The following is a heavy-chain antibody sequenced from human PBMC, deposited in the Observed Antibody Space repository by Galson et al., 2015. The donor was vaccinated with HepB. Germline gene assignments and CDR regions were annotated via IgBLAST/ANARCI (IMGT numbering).Heavy chain of an antibody. D-gene: IGHD2-21*01. V-gene: IGHV1-46*01. Sequence: SVKVSCKASGYNFGRFYMHWVRQAPGQGLEWMGIFDPSGSSTTYAQTFQGRVTMTGDTARATAFMELDSLTSKDTAVYFCARGLSAYCGGDCLGWIDPWGQGTLVTVSS. CDR2: FDPSGSST. CDR3: ARGLSAYCGGDCLGWIDP. CDR1: GYNFGRFY. J-gene: IGHJ5*02.